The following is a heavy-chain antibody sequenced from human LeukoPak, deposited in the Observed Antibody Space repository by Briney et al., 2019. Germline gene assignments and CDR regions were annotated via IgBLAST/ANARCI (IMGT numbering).Heavy chain of an antibody. V-gene: IGHV3-74*01. D-gene: IGHD3-3*01. CDR1: GFSFSTNW. Sequence: GGSLRLSCAASGFSFSTNWMHWVRQAPGKGLAWVSEINSDGRSTSYADSVKGRFTISRDNAKNSLFLQMNSLRDEDTAVYYCARDPYSYDTSGPKPFDYWGQGTLVTVSS. CDR3: ARDPYSYDTSGPKPFDY. J-gene: IGHJ4*02. CDR2: INSDGRST.